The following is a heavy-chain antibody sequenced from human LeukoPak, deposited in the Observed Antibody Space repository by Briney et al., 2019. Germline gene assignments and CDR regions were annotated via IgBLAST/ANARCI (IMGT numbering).Heavy chain of an antibody. CDR1: GFTVSSNY. CDR3: ARLSSGYYSWFDP. CDR2: IYSGGST. J-gene: IGHJ5*02. Sequence: GGSLRLSCAASGFTVSSNYMSWVRQAPGKGLEWVSVIYSGGSTYYADSVKGRFTISRDNSKNTLYLQMNSLRAEDTAVYYCARLSSGYYSWFDPWGQGTLVTVSS. D-gene: IGHD3-22*01. V-gene: IGHV3-66*01.